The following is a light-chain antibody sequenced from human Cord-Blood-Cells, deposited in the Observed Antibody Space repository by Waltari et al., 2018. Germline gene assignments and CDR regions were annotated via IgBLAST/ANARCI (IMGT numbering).Light chain of an antibody. CDR3: QQYDNLPYT. CDR1: QDISNY. CDR2: DAS. V-gene: IGKV1-33*01. J-gene: IGKJ2*01. Sequence: DIQMTQSPSSLSASVGDRVTITCQASQDISNYLNWYQQKPGKAPKLLIYDASNLETGVQSRFSGSGSGTVFTFTIRSLQPEDIATYYCQQYDNLPYTFDPGTKLEIK.